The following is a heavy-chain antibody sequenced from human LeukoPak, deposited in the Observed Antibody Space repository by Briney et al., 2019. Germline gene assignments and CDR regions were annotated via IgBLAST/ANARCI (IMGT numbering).Heavy chain of an antibody. CDR3: ARDIRPRVESCDY. CDR1: GYSFTDYH. D-gene: IGHD3-3*01. CDR2: INPNSGGT. Sequence: GASVKVSCKTSGYSFTDYHIHWVRQAPGQGLEWMGWINPNSGGTNYAQKTQGRVTMTRDTSINTAYMELRGLRSDDSAVYFCARDIRPRVESCDYWGQGTLVAVSS. J-gene: IGHJ4*02. V-gene: IGHV1-2*02.